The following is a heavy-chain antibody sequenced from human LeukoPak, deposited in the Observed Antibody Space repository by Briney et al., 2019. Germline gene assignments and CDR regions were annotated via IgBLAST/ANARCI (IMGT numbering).Heavy chain of an antibody. V-gene: IGHV3-33*01. CDR2: IWYDGSNK. CDR3: AREASSSSGGFFDY. CDR1: GFTFSSYG. D-gene: IGHD6-6*01. J-gene: IGHJ4*02. Sequence: HPGGSLRLSCAASGFTFSSYGMHWVRQAPGKGLEWVAVIWYDGSNKYYADSVKGRFTISRDNSKNTLYLQMNSLRAEDTAVYYCAREASSSSGGFFDYWGQGTLVTVSS.